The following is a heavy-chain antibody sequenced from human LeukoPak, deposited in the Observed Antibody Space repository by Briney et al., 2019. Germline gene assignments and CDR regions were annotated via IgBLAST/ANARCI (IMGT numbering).Heavy chain of an antibody. CDR2: ISSSSSTI. V-gene: IGHV3-48*02. CDR3: ARDGEPYYYDSSGYCPY. Sequence: GGSLRLSCAASGFTFSSYSMNWVRQAPGKGLEWVSYISSSSSTIYYADSVKGRFTISRDNAKNSLYLQMNSLRDEDTAVYYCARDGEPYYYDSSGYCPYWGQGTLVTVSS. J-gene: IGHJ4*02. CDR1: GFTFSSYS. D-gene: IGHD3-22*01.